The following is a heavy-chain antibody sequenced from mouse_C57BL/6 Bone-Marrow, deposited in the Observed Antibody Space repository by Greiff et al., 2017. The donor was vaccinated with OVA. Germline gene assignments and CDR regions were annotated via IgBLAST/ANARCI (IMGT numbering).Heavy chain of an antibody. V-gene: IGHV1-77*01. Sequence: QVQLQQSGAELVKPGASVKLSCKASGYTFTDYYINWVKQRPGQGLAWIGKIGPGSGSTYYNEKFKGKATLTADKSSSTAYMQLSSLTSEDSAVYFCARGITTVPNYYAMDYWGQGTSVTVSS. J-gene: IGHJ4*01. CDR3: ARGITTVPNYYAMDY. D-gene: IGHD1-1*01. CDR1: GYTFTDYY. CDR2: IGPGSGST.